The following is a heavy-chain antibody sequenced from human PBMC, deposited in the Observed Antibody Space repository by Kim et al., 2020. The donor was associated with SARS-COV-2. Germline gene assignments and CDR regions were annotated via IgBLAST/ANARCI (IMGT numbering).Heavy chain of an antibody. CDR3: ASSRHYYGSGSSHLYGMDV. Sequence: GGSLRLSCAASGFIFSSYGMHWVRQAPGKGLEWVAIIWYDGSNKYYADSVKGRFTISRDNSKNTLYLQMNSLRAEDTAVYYCASSRHYYGSGSSHLYGMDVWGQGTTVTVS. CDR1: GFIFSSYG. D-gene: IGHD3-10*01. V-gene: IGHV3-33*01. J-gene: IGHJ6*02. CDR2: IWYDGSNK.